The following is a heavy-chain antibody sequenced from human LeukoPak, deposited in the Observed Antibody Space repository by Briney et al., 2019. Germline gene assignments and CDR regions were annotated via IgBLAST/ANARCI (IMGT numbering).Heavy chain of an antibody. D-gene: IGHD3-3*01. CDR3: ARAETYYDFWSGYYTAAFDI. V-gene: IGHV1-2*06. CDR1: GYTFTGYY. J-gene: IGHJ3*02. CDR2: INPNSGGT. Sequence: ASVKVSCKASGYTFTGYYMHWVRQAPGQGLEWMGRINPNSGGTNYAQKFQGRVTMTRDTSISTAYMELSRLRSDDTAVYYCARAETYYDFWSGYYTAAFDIWGQGTMVTVSS.